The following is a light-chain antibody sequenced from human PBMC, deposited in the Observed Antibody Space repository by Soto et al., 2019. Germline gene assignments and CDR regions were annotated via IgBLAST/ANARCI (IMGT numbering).Light chain of an antibody. Sequence: FKMTQSPSTLSASVGARVTITSRASQNIRSRLAWFQQKPGKAPNLLIYDASSLESGVPQRFSGSGSGTEFTLTISSLQTDDFSTYYCQQYHSYWTFGQGTKVDIK. V-gene: IGKV1-5*01. CDR3: QQYHSYWT. CDR1: QNIRSR. CDR2: DAS. J-gene: IGKJ1*01.